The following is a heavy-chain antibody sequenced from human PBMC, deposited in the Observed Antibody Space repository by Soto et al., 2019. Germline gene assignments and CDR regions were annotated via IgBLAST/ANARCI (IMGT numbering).Heavy chain of an antibody. CDR1: GYSFTSYW. D-gene: IGHD3-16*01. CDR2: IYPGDSDT. V-gene: IGHV5-51*01. Sequence: GESLKISCKGSGYSFTSYWIGWVRQMPGKGLEWMGIIYPGDSDTRYSPSFQGQVTISADKSISTAYLQWSSLKASDTAMYYCARLRRGPGGVGNWFDPWGQGTLVTVPQ. J-gene: IGHJ5*02. CDR3: ARLRRGPGGVGNWFDP.